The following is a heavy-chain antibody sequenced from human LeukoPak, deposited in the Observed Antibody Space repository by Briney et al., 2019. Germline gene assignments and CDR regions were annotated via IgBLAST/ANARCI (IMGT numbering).Heavy chain of an antibody. CDR1: GGTFSSYA. Sequence: GASVKVSCKASGGTFSSYAISWVRQAPGQGLEWMGGIIPIFGTANYAQKFQGRVTITADESTSTAYMELSSLRSEDTAVYYCARDGLMIRGVISYYYFDYWGQGTLVTVSS. CDR2: IIPIFGTA. D-gene: IGHD3-10*01. CDR3: ARDGLMIRGVISYYYFDY. J-gene: IGHJ4*02. V-gene: IGHV1-69*13.